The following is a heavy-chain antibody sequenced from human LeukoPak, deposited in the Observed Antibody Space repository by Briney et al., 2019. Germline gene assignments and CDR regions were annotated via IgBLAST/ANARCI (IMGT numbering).Heavy chain of an antibody. CDR2: INPSGGST. V-gene: IGHV1-46*01. CDR3: ARDFDSSDPVYYFDY. Sequence: ASVKVSCKASGYTFTSYYMHWVRQAPGQGLEWMGIINPSGGSTSYAQKFQGRVTMTRDTSTSTVYMELSSLSSEDTAVYYCARDFDSSDPVYYFDYWGQGTLVTVSS. CDR1: GYTFTSYY. J-gene: IGHJ4*02. D-gene: IGHD3-22*01.